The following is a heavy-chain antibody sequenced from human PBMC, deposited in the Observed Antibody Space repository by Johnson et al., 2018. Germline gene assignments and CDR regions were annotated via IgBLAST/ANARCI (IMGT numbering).Heavy chain of an antibody. CDR3: TRHSVQYSSSSQIYYYYYMDV. V-gene: IGHV3-73*01. CDR1: GFIFSASA. D-gene: IGHD6-6*01. Sequence: QLVESGGGLVQPGGSLKXSCTASGFIFSASAMHWVRQASGKGLGWVGRIRSKAYTYATAYAASVKGRFPISRDDSENTAFLQMNSLKTEDTAVYYCTRHSVQYSSSSQIYYYYYMDVWGRGTTVTVSS. J-gene: IGHJ6*03. CDR2: IRSKAYTYAT.